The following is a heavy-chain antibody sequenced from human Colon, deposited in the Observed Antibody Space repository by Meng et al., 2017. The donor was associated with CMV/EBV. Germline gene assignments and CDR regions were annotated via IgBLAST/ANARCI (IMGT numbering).Heavy chain of an antibody. CDR2: ISGSGGST. CDR3: AKDYSSGWYGGHYYYYYYGMDV. D-gene: IGHD6-19*01. Sequence: GESLKISCAASGFTFSSYAMSWVRQAPGKGLEWVSAISGSGGSTYYADSVKGRFTISRDNAKNSLYLQMNSLRAEDTALYYCAKDYSSGWYGGHYYYYYYGMDVWGQGTTVTVSS. J-gene: IGHJ6*02. CDR1: GFTFSSYA. V-gene: IGHV3-23*01.